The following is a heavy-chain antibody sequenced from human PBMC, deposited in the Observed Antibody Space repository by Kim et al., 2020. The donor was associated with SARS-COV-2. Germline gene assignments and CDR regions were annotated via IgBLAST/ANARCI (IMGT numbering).Heavy chain of an antibody. CDR3: ARDIRYCSGGSCYPAVYFDY. CDR1: GFTFNTYS. V-gene: IGHV3-21*01. CDR2: ISSSSTYI. J-gene: IGHJ4*02. D-gene: IGHD2-15*01. Sequence: LSLTCAASGFTFNTYSMNWVRQAPGKGLEWVSSISSSSTYIYYADSVKGRFTISRDNAKNSLYLQMNSLRAEDTAVYYCARDIRYCSGGSCYPAVYFDYWGQGTLVTVSS.